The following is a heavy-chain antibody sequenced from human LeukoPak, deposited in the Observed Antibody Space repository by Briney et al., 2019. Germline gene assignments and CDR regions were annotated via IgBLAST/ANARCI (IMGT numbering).Heavy chain of an antibody. J-gene: IGHJ5*02. CDR2: TSWNSGSI. CDR1: GFTFDDYA. CDR3: AKDNDYVWGSYRSDNWFDP. D-gene: IGHD3-16*02. V-gene: IGHV3-9*01. Sequence: GGSLRLSCAASGFTFDDYAMHWVRQAPGKGLEWVSGTSWNSGSIGYADSVKGRFTISRDNAKNSLYLQMNSLRAEDTALYYCAKDNDYVWGSYRSDNWFDPWGQGTLVTVSS.